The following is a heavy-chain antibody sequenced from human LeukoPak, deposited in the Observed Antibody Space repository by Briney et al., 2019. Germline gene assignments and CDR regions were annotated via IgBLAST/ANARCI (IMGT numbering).Heavy chain of an antibody. CDR3: ARDREHAFDV. Sequence: ASVKVSCKAFGYIFTTNGISWVRQAPGQGLEWMGWISTDSGNTNYAQKFQGRVIMTTDTSTRTAYMEMRSLRSDDTAVYYCARDREHAFDVWGQGTRVTVSS. CDR2: ISTDSGNT. V-gene: IGHV1-18*01. CDR1: GYIFTTNG. D-gene: IGHD5-24*01. J-gene: IGHJ3*01.